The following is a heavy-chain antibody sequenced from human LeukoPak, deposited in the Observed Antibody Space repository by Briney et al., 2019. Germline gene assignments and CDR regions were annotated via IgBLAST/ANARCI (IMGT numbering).Heavy chain of an antibody. D-gene: IGHD3-22*01. Sequence: SQTLSLTCAVSGGSINNGGYSWSWIRQPPGKGLEWIGYIYHSESTYYNPSLKNRVTISIDRSKNQLSLNLSPVTAADTAVYYCARVPFDYYDSDDYYYHDAFDIWGQGTMVTVSS. CDR1: GGSINNGGYS. J-gene: IGHJ3*02. V-gene: IGHV4-30-2*01. CDR3: ARVPFDYYDSDDYYYHDAFDI. CDR2: IYHSEST.